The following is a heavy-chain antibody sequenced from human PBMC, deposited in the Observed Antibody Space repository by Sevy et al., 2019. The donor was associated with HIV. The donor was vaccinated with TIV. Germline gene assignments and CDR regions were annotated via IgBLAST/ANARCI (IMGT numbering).Heavy chain of an antibody. J-gene: IGHJ3*02. D-gene: IGHD5-18*01. CDR2: IYWDDDK. CDR3: AHSVDTAMVRRDAFDI. V-gene: IGHV2-5*02. CDR1: GFSLSTSGVG. Sequence: SGPTLVNPTQTLTLTCTFSGFSLSTSGVGVGWIRQPPGKALEWLALIYWDDDKRYSPSLKSRLTITKDTSKNQVVLTMTNMDPVDTATYYCAHSVDTAMVRRDAFDIRGQGTMVTVSS.